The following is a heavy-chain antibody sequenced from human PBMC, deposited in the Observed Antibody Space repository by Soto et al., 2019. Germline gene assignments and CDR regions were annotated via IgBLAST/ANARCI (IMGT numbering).Heavy chain of an antibody. Sequence: QVQLVESGGGVVQPGGSLRPSCAASGFPFTSYGMHWVREGPDKGLEWVAIISYDGRDKYYADSVKGRFTISRDNSKNTLYLQMNSLRPEDTALYYCVGGQYYFDYRGQGTLVIVSS. CDR3: VGGQYYFDY. CDR1: GFPFTSYG. J-gene: IGHJ4*02. V-gene: IGHV3-30*03. CDR2: ISYDGRDK. D-gene: IGHD3-10*01.